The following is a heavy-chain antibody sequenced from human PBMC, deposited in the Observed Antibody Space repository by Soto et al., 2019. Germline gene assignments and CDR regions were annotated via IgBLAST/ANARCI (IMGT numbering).Heavy chain of an antibody. CDR3: ARTADPNGDPEPIRYHTPSNWFDP. CDR1: GGSISSGGYY. J-gene: IGHJ5*02. Sequence: QVQLQESGPGLVKPSQTLSLTCTVSGGSISSGGYYWSWIRQHPGKGLEWIGYIYYSGSTYYNPSLKSRVTISVDTSKNQFSLKLSSVTAADTAVYYCARTADPNGDPEPIRYHTPSNWFDPWGQGTLVTVSS. D-gene: IGHD3-9*01. CDR2: IYYSGST. V-gene: IGHV4-31*03.